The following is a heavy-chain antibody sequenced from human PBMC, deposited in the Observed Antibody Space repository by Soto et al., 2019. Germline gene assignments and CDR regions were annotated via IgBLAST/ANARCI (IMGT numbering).Heavy chain of an antibody. CDR1: GGSIDITDYS. D-gene: IGHD6-19*01. Sequence: LSLTCAVSGGSIDITDYSLTWIRQPPGKGLEWIGYVSHRGTAYSIPSLKGRLTLSMDSSQTQFSLKLTSVTAEDSAVYYCARIHWSQSSLDYWGRGILVTVSS. J-gene: IGHJ4*02. CDR2: VSHRGTA. CDR3: ARIHWSQSSLDY. V-gene: IGHV4-30-2*01.